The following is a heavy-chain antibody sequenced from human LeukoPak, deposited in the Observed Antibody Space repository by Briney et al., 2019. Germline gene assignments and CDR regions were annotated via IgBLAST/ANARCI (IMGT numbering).Heavy chain of an antibody. CDR1: GYSFTSYW. CDR3: ARLMVRGVTLYYFDY. Sequence: GESLKISCKGSGYSFTSYWIGWVRQMPGKGLEWMGIIYPGDSDTRYSPSFQGQVTISADKSISTAYLQWSSLKASDTAMYYCARLMVRGVTLYYFDYWGQGTLVTVSS. J-gene: IGHJ4*02. V-gene: IGHV5-51*01. CDR2: IYPGDSDT. D-gene: IGHD3-10*01.